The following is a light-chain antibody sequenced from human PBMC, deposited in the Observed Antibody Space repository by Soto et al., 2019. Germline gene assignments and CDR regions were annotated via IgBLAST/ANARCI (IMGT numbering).Light chain of an antibody. V-gene: IGKV1-5*03. CDR2: KAS. Sequence: DIQMTQSPSTLSGSVGDRVTITCRASQTISSWLAWYQQKPGKAPKLLIYKASTLKSGVPSRFSGSGSGTEFTLTITSLPPDAFGPYSCQHYNSYSEAFCQGTKVDIK. CDR3: QHYNSYSEA. J-gene: IGKJ1*01. CDR1: QTISSW.